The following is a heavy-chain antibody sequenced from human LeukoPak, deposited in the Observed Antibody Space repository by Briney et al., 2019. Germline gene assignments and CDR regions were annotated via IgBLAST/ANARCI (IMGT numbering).Heavy chain of an antibody. CDR3: ARELRDLRDPDDYGWYYGMDV. CDR2: ISYDGSNK. V-gene: IGHV3-30-3*01. D-gene: IGHD4-17*01. CDR1: GFTFSSYA. Sequence: GGSLRLSCAASGFTFSSYAMHWVRQAPGKGLEWVAVISYDGSNKYYADSVKGRFTISRDNSKNTLYLQMNSLRAEDTAVYYCARELRDLRDPDDYGWYYGMDVWGQGTTVTVSS. J-gene: IGHJ6*02.